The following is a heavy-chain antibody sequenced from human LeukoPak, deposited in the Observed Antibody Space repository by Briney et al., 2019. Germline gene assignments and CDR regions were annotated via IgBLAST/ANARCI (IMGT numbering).Heavy chain of an antibody. D-gene: IGHD3-16*02. Sequence: SETLSLTCAVYGGSFSGYYWSWIRQPPAKGLEWIGEINHSGSTNYNPSLKSRVTISVDTSKNQFSLKLSSVTAADTAVYYCARGPVTFGGVIVRDYWGQGTLVTVSS. J-gene: IGHJ4*02. CDR3: ARGPVTFGGVIVRDY. CDR2: INHSGST. CDR1: GGSFSGYY. V-gene: IGHV4-34*01.